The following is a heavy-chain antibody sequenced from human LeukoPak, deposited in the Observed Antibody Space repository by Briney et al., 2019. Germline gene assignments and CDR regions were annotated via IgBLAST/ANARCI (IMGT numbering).Heavy chain of an antibody. CDR2: IYYSGST. CDR1: GGSISSYY. J-gene: IGHJ6*02. V-gene: IGHV4-59*01. Sequence: SETLSLTCTVSGGSISSYYWSWIRQPPGKGLEWIGYIYYSGSTNYNPSLKSRVTISVDTSKNQFSLKLSSVTAADTAVYYCARDENALGGMDVWGQGTTVTVSS. CDR3: ARDENALGGMDV. D-gene: IGHD7-27*01.